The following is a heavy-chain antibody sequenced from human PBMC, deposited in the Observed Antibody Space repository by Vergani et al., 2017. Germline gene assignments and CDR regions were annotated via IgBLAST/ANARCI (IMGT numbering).Heavy chain of an antibody. J-gene: IGHJ2*01. Sequence: VEAGGGLVQPGGSLRLSCTASGFTFQAFAFHWVRQVSGRGLEWVSGIDRNYGVKNGNSFEGRFSISRDNAKKAVFLQMNNLRHEDTALYFCVKDNDYDADGPFDLWGRVTLVTVSS. CDR2: IDRNYGVK. D-gene: IGHD3-16*01. CDR1: GFTFQAFA. CDR3: VKDNDYDADGPFDL. V-gene: IGHV3-9*01.